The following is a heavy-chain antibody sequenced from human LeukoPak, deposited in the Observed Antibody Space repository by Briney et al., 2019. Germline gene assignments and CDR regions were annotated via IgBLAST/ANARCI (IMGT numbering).Heavy chain of an antibody. D-gene: IGHD2/OR15-2a*01. Sequence: GGSLRLSCAASGFTFSNSGMSWVRQAPGKGLEWVANIDQDGSEKNCVDSVKGRFTISRDNAKNSLYLQMNSLRAEDTAVYYCANNRASLDYWGQGTLVTVSS. CDR3: ANNRASLDY. V-gene: IGHV3-7*02. CDR1: GFTFSNSG. CDR2: IDQDGSEK. J-gene: IGHJ4*02.